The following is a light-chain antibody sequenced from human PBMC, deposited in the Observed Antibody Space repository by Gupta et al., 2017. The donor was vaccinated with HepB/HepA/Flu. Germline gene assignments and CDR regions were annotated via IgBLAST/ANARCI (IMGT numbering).Light chain of an antibody. J-gene: IGLJ2*01. Sequence: QSVLTQPPSASGTPGQRVTISCSGSSSNIGSNTVSWYHQLPGTAPKLLIYYNNQRPSGVPDRFSGSKSGTSASLAISGLQSEDEADYYCATWDDSLNGVVFGGGTKLTVL. CDR3: ATWDDSLNGVV. CDR2: YNN. V-gene: IGLV1-44*01. CDR1: SSNIGSNT.